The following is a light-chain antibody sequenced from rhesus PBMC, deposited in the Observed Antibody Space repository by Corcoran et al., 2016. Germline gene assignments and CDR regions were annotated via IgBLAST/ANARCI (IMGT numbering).Light chain of an antibody. V-gene: IGKV1-74*01. Sequence: DIQMTQSPSSLSASVGDRVTITCRASENVNNFLSWYQQKPGRAPKLLIYRASTLQTGVPSKFSGSGSGTDYTFTTSGLPPETVGTYCCQHGYGTPIFAFGPGTKLDI. CDR2: RAS. CDR3: QHGYGTPIFA. J-gene: IGKJ3*01. CDR1: ENVNNF.